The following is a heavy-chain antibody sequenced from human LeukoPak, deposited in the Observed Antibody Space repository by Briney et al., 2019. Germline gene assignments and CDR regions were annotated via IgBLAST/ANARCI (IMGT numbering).Heavy chain of an antibody. CDR1: GFTFSSYN. D-gene: IGHD3-10*01. CDR3: ARVEARFGYFDY. V-gene: IGHV3-21*01. Sequence: GGSLRLSCAASGFTFSSYNMNWVRQAPGKGLEWVSSISSSSSYIYYADSVKGRFTISRDNAKNSLYLQMNSLRAEDTAVYYCARVEARFGYFDYWGQGTLVTVSS. CDR2: ISSSSSYI. J-gene: IGHJ4*02.